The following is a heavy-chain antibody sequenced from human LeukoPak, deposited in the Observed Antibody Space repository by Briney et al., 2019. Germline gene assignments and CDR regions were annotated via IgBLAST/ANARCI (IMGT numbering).Heavy chain of an antibody. CDR3: ARGDCTNGVCPLDY. D-gene: IGHD2-8*01. CDR1: GGSISSGGYS. V-gene: IGHV4-30-2*01. J-gene: IGHJ4*02. CDR2: IYHSGST. Sequence: SETLSPTCAVSGGSISSGGYSWSWIRQPPGKGLEWIGYIYHSGSTYYNPSLKSRVTISVDRSKNQFSLKLSSVTAADTAVYYCARGDCTNGVCPLDYWGQGTLVTVSS.